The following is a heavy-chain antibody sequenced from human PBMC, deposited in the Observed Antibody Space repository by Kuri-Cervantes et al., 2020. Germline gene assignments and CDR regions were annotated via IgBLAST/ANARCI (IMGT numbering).Heavy chain of an antibody. V-gene: IGHV3-48*04. CDR2: ISSSGSTI. CDR1: GFTFSSYA. J-gene: IGHJ4*02. CDR3: ARVWGAYCGGDCYSSNDY. Sequence: GESLKISCAASGFTFSSYAMHWVRQAPGKGLEWVSYISSSGSTIYYADSVKGRFTISRDNAKNSLYLQMNSLRAEDTAVYYCARVWGAYCGGDCYSSNDYWGQGTLVTVSS. D-gene: IGHD2-21*02.